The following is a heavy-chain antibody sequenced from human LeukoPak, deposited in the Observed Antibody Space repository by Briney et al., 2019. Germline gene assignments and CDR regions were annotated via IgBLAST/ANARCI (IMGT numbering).Heavy chain of an antibody. Sequence: PGRSLRLSCAASEFTFSSYGMHWVRQAPGKGLEWVAVISYDGSNKYYADSVKGRFTISRDNSKNTLYLQMNSLRAEDTAVYYCAKDYDSSGYYRDAFDIWGQGTMVTVSS. CDR3: AKDYDSSGYYRDAFDI. J-gene: IGHJ3*02. V-gene: IGHV3-30*18. D-gene: IGHD3-22*01. CDR1: EFTFSSYG. CDR2: ISYDGSNK.